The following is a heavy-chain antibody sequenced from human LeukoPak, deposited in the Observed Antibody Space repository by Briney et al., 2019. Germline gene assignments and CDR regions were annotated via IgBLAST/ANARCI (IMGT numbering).Heavy chain of an antibody. Sequence: SQTLSLTCTVSGGSISSGSYYWSWIRQPAGKGLEWIGRIYTSGSTNYNPSLKSRVTISVDTSKNQFSLKLSSVTAADTAVYYCARHSLTIFSSFDIWGQGTMVTVSS. J-gene: IGHJ3*02. CDR3: ARHSLTIFSSFDI. CDR1: GGSISSGSYY. D-gene: IGHD3-9*01. CDR2: IYTSGST. V-gene: IGHV4-61*02.